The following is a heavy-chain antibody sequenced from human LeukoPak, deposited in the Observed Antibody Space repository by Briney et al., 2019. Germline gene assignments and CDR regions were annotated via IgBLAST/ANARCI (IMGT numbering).Heavy chain of an antibody. CDR2: IYYSGSI. V-gene: IGHV4-39*07. Sequence: SETLSLTCTVSGGSMISSSHYWGWIRQPPGKGLEWIGSIYYSGSIYHNPSLKSRVTISGDGSKNQFSLRLTSVTAADTAVYYCAKDAGSDWGQGTLVTVSS. CDR1: GGSMISSSHY. CDR3: AKDAGSD. D-gene: IGHD2-21*01. J-gene: IGHJ4*02.